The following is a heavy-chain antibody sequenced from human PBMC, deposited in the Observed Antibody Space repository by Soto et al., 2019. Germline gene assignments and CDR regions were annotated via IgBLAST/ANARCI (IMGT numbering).Heavy chain of an antibody. CDR2: ISSSGSTI. CDR1: GFTFSSYD. CDR3: ASLLGTTYYYGMDV. V-gene: IGHV3-11*01. D-gene: IGHD1-7*01. J-gene: IGHJ6*02. Sequence: GGSLRLSCAASGFTFSSYDMSWVRQAPGKGLEWVSYISSSGSTIYYADSVKGRFTISRDNAKNSLYLQMNSLRAEDTAVYYCASLLGTTYYYGMDVWGQGTTVTVSS.